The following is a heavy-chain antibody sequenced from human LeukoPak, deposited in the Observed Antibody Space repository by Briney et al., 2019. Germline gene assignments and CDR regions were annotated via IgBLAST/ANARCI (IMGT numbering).Heavy chain of an antibody. J-gene: IGHJ4*02. CDR2: INPNSGGT. CDR3: AREGGAPGFDY. V-gene: IGHV1-2*02. CDR1: GYTFTVYY. Sequence: ASVKVSSKASGYTFTVYYMHWVRQAPGQGHEWMGWINPNSGGTNYAQKFQGRVTMTRDTTISTAYMELSRLRSDDTAVYYCAREGGAPGFDYWGQGTLVTVSS. D-gene: IGHD3-16*01.